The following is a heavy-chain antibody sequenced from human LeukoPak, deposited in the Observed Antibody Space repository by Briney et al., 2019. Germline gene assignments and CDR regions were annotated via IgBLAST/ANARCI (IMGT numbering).Heavy chain of an antibody. V-gene: IGHV3-23*01. CDR1: GFTFSRYD. CDR2: ITDSGGST. D-gene: IGHD4-17*01. Sequence: GGSLRLSCAASGFTFSRYDMSWVRQALGKGLEWVSAITDSGGSTYYADSVRGRFTISRDDSKNTLYLLMNSLRAEDTAVYYCAKEDTLTTVYFDYWGQGTPVTVSS. CDR3: AKEDTLTTVYFDY. J-gene: IGHJ4*02.